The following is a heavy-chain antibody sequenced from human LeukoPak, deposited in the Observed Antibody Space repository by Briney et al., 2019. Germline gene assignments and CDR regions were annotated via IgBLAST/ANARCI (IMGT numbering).Heavy chain of an antibody. J-gene: IGHJ4*02. CDR1: GGPISRSTYY. D-gene: IGHD6-13*01. Sequence: PSETLSLTCTVSGGPISRSTYYWGWIRQPPGKGLEWIGSIYYSGSTYYNPSLKSRVTISVDTSKNQFSLKLSSVTAADTAVYYCASIAAAGNEWGQGTLVTVTS. CDR3: ASIAAAGNE. CDR2: IYYSGST. V-gene: IGHV4-39*01.